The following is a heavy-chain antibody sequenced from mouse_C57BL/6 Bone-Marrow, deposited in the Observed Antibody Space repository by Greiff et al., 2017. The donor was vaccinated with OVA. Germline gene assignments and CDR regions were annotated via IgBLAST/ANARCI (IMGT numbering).Heavy chain of an antibody. J-gene: IGHJ4*01. V-gene: IGHV1-81*01. CDR1: GYTFTSYG. D-gene: IGHD2-4*01. Sequence: QVQLKESGAELVRPGASVKLSCKASGYTFTSYGIRWVKQSTGQGLEWIGEIYPRSGTTYYNEQFKGKATLTADKSSSTAYMELRSLTSEGSAVDVCAGSDCYDYPYYARDYWGQGTAVTVSA. CDR3: AGSDCYDYPYYARDY. CDR2: IYPRSGTT.